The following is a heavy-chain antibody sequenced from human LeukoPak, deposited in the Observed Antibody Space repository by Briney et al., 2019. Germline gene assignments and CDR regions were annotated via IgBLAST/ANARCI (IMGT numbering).Heavy chain of an antibody. V-gene: IGHV3-23*01. CDR3: ARGSFGTHWYFDL. D-gene: IGHD3-10*01. CDR2: ISDSGDTT. J-gene: IGHJ2*01. CDR1: GLTFSNYV. Sequence: GGSLRLSCAASGLTFSNYVMNWVRQAPGKGLECVSTISDSGDTTYYADSVKGRFTISRDTSKNTLYLQMNSLRAEDTAVYYCARGSFGTHWYFDLWGRGTLVTVSS.